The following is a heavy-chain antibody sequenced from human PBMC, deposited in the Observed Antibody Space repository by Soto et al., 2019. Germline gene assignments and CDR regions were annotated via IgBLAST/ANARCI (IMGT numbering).Heavy chain of an antibody. Sequence: EVQLLESGGGLVQPAGSLRLSCVASGFTFISYAMRWGRQAPGKGLEWVSAIGRSGDSTYYADSVKGRFTISRDDANITLYLQINCLTCKETVLYYCAKALIYLYNSCPPIDSWGQGTLLTVSS. V-gene: IGHV3-23*01. J-gene: IGHJ4*02. D-gene: IGHD6-19*01. CDR3: AKALIYLYNSCPPIDS. CDR1: GFTFISYA. CDR2: IGRSGDST.